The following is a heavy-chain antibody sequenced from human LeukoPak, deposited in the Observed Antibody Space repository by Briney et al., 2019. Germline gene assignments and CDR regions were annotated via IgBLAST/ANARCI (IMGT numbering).Heavy chain of an antibody. D-gene: IGHD3-22*01. CDR1: GFTFSSYA. CDR2: ISGSGGST. CDR3: AKTLSPPMSLFDY. J-gene: IGHJ4*02. V-gene: IGHV3-23*01. Sequence: PGGSLRLSGAASGFTFSSYAMSWVRQAPGKGLEWVSAISGSGGSTYYADSVKGRFTISRDNSKNTLYLQMNSLRAEDTAVYYCAKTLSPPMSLFDYWGQGTLVTVSS.